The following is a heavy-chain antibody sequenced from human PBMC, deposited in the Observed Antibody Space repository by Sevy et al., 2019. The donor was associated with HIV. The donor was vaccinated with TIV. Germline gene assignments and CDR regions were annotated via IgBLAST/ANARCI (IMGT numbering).Heavy chain of an antibody. J-gene: IGHJ4*02. D-gene: IGHD3-16*02. Sequence: SETLSLTCAVSGGSISSSTYFWGWIRQPPGKWLEWIGGIYYRGSTYSNPSLKSRVTISVDTSKNQFSLKLSSVTAADTAVYYCARLGAYYDYVWGTYRPGSFDSWGQRTLVTVSS. CDR1: GGSISSSTYF. CDR2: IYYRGST. CDR3: ARLGAYYDYVWGTYRPGSFDS. V-gene: IGHV4-39*01.